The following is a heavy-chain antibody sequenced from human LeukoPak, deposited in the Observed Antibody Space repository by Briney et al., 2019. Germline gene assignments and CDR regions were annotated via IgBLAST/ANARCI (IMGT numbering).Heavy chain of an antibody. CDR2: INPNSGGT. D-gene: IGHD3-3*01. V-gene: IGHV1-2*06. Sequence: ASVKVSCKASGYTFIGYYMHWVRQAPGQGLEWMGRINPNSGGTNYAQKFQGRVTMTRDTSISTAYMELSRLRSDDTAVYYCARSDYDFWSGRVYYFDYWGQGTLVTVSS. CDR3: ARSDYDFWSGRVYYFDY. CDR1: GYTFIGYY. J-gene: IGHJ4*02.